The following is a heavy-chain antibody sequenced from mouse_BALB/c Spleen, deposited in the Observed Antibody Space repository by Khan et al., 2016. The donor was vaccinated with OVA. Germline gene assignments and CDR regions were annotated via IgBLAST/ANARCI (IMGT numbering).Heavy chain of an antibody. CDR3: ARDYWDVFAY. CDR1: GFNIKDTY. Sequence: EVQLQESGAELVKPGASVKLSCTASGFNIKDTYMHWVKQRPEQGLEWIGRIDPANGNTKYDPKFQGKATLKADTSSNTAYLQLSSLTSEDTAVYYCARDYWDVFAYWGQGTLVTVSA. J-gene: IGHJ3*01. V-gene: IGHV14-3*02. CDR2: IDPANGNT. D-gene: IGHD4-1*01.